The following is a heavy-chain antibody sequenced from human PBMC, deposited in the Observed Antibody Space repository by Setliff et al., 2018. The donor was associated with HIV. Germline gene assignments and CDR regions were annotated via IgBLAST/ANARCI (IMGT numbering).Heavy chain of an antibody. J-gene: IGHJ3*02. CDR3: ARLWVLGIGDAFDI. CDR1: GGSISSSSYY. V-gene: IGHV4-39*01. Sequence: PSETLSLTCTVSGGSISSSSYYWGWIRQPPGKGLEWIGSIYYSGSTYYKPSRKSRVTISVDTSKNQFSLKRSSVTAADTAVYYCARLWVLGIGDAFDIWGQGTMVTVSS. D-gene: IGHD7-27*01. CDR2: IYYSGST.